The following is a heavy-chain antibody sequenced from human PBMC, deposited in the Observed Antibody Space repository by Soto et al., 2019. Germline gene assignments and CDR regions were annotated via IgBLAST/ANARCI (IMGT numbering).Heavy chain of an antibody. CDR3: AKGGSAALIAPSGRDNWFDP. D-gene: IGHD6-13*01. CDR2: INPNSGNI. CDR1: GDTFTTYD. Sequence: VASVKVSCKASGDTFTTYDINWVRQATGHGLEWMGWINPNSGNIGYAQRFQGRVTMTRDTAIRTAYMEVSSLRPEDTAVYYCAKGGSAALIAPSGRDNWFDPWGQGTQVTVSS. V-gene: IGHV1-8*01. J-gene: IGHJ5*02.